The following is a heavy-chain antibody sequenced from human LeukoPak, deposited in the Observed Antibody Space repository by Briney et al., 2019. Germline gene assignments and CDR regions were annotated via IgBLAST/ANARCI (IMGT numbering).Heavy chain of an antibody. CDR1: GFTFSSYS. J-gene: IGHJ4*02. D-gene: IGHD3-3*01. CDR2: ISSSSSTI. Sequence: WGSLRLSCAVSGFTFSSYSMNWVRQAPGKGLEWVWYISSSSSTIYYADSVKGRFTISRDNAKNSLYLQMNSLRAEDTAVYYCASSMIFGVVKQRPDQGTEIDYWGQGTLVTVSS. V-gene: IGHV3-48*01. CDR3: ASSMIFGVVKQRPDQGTEIDY.